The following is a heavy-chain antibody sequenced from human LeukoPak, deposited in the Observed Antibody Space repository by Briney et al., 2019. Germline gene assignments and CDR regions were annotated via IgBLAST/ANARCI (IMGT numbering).Heavy chain of an antibody. CDR3: ARNPSGDYDY. Sequence: GGSLRLSCAASGFTFRDYWMHWVRQVPGKGLLWVSHINSDESIKDYADSVKGRFTISRDNARNTLSLQMDSLRVEDTAVYYCARNPSGDYDYWGQGALVTVSS. V-gene: IGHV3-74*01. CDR1: GFTFRDYW. CDR2: INSDESIK. J-gene: IGHJ4*02. D-gene: IGHD2-15*01.